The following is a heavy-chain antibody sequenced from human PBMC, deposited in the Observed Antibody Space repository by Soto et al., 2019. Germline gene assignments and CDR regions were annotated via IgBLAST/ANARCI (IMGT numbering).Heavy chain of an antibody. CDR3: ARVPAETDMAPDH. V-gene: IGHV1-18*01. J-gene: IGHJ4*02. CDR1: GFSFTTYI. CDR2: IRAYNFDT. D-gene: IGHD5-12*01. Sequence: QIQLVQSGAEVKKPGASVKISCKTSGFSFTTYIINWVRQAPGQGLEWMGWIRAYNFDTNYIQKLQGRVTMTADPSTNTAYMELTNLGPDDTAFYFCARVPAETDMAPDHWGQGTLLTVSS.